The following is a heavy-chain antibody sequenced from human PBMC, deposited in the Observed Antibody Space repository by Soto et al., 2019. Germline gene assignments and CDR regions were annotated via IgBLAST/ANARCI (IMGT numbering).Heavy chain of an antibody. Sequence: QITLKESGPTLVKPTQTLTLTCTFSGFSLTTRGVGVGWIRQPPGKALECLALIYWDDDKRYSPSRQSRLSITKDTSKNPVVLTMNNVDPVDTATYYCAHIPNYYQYDWFDPWGQGTLVSVSS. CDR1: GFSLTTRGVG. CDR2: IYWDDDK. D-gene: IGHD3-16*01. J-gene: IGHJ5*02. V-gene: IGHV2-5*02. CDR3: AHIPNYYQYDWFDP.